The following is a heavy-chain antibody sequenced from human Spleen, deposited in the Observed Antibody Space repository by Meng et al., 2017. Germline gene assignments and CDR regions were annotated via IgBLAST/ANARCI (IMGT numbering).Heavy chain of an antibody. CDR2: ISSSGSTI. V-gene: IGHV3-11*04. CDR3: AREFSKHFDY. CDR1: GFTFSDYY. J-gene: IGHJ4*02. Sequence: GESLKISCAASGFTFSDYYMSWIRQAPGKGLEWVSYISSSGSTIYYADSVKGRFTISRDNSKNTLYLQMNSLRAEDTAVYYCAREFSKHFDYWGQGTLVTVSS.